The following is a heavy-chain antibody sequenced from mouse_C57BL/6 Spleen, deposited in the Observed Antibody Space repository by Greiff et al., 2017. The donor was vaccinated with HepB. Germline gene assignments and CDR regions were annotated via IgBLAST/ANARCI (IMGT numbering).Heavy chain of an antibody. D-gene: IGHD1-1*02. Sequence: EVQRVESGGGLVQPKGSLKLSCAASGFSFNTYAMNWVRQAPGKGLEWVARIRSKSNNYATYYADSVKDRFTISRDDSESMLYLQMNNLKTEDTAMYYCVRQVPLLSDYFDYWGQGTTLTVSS. CDR3: VRQVPLLSDYFDY. V-gene: IGHV10-1*01. CDR1: GFSFNTYA. J-gene: IGHJ2*01. CDR2: IRSKSNNYAT.